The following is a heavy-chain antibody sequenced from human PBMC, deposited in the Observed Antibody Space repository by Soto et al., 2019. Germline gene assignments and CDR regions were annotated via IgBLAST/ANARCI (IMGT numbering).Heavy chain of an antibody. CDR1: GFTFSSYG. CDR2: ISYDGSNK. D-gene: IGHD2-21*01. CDR3: AKAPGGVGIAYYFDY. V-gene: IGHV3-30*18. J-gene: IGHJ4*02. Sequence: GGSLRLSCAASGFTFSSYGMHWVRQAPGKGLEWVAVISYDGSNKYYADSVKGRFTISRDNSKNTLYLQMNSLRAEDTAVYSCAKAPGGVGIAYYFDYWGQGTLVTVSS.